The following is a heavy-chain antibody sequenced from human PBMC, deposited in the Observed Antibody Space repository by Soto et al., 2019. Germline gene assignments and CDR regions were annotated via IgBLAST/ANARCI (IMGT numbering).Heavy chain of an antibody. Sequence: QVHLEESGPGLVRPSGTLALICNVSGIPISSYDWWTWVRQTPGKGMDWIGEIYHNGRTNYNPSLKSRVSLSVDKSKNQFSLNLPSLTAADTAVYYCARGTLIGSSTRNWFDPWGPGTQVTVSS. D-gene: IGHD3-10*01. V-gene: IGHV4-4*02. J-gene: IGHJ5*02. CDR3: ARGTLIGSSTRNWFDP. CDR2: IYHNGRT. CDR1: GIPISSYDW.